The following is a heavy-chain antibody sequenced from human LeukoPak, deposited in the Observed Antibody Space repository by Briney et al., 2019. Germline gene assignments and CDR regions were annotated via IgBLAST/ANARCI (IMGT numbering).Heavy chain of an antibody. CDR3: ARGNYYDSSGYSLGY. D-gene: IGHD3-22*01. CDR2: INSDGSST. J-gene: IGHJ4*02. Sequence: GGSLRLSCAASGFTFSSYWMHWVRQAPGKGLVWVSRINSDGSSTSYADSVKGRFTISRDNAKNTLYLQMNSLRAEDTAVYYCARGNYYDSSGYSLGYWGQGTLVTVSS. V-gene: IGHV3-74*01. CDR1: GFTFSSYW.